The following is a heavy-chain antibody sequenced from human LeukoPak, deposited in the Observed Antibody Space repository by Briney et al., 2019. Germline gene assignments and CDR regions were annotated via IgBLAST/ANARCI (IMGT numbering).Heavy chain of an antibody. J-gene: IGHJ4*02. CDR3: ARTYERELDY. CDR1: GFTFSRYH. D-gene: IGHD1-1*01. Sequence: PGGSLRLSCAASGFTFSRYHMNWVRQAPGKGLEWVSYISIISTTIYYADSVQGRFTISRDDSKNSVYLQMNGPRTEDTAIYYCARTYERELDYWGQGTLVTVSS. CDR2: ISIISTTI. V-gene: IGHV3-48*01.